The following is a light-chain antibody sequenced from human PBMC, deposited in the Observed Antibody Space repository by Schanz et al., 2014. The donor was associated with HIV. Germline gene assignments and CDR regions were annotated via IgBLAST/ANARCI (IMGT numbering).Light chain of an antibody. V-gene: IGKV3-20*01. J-gene: IGKJ3*01. Sequence: EIVLTQSPGTLSLSPGQRATLSCRASQSVSNTVVAWYQQKPGQAPRLLIYATSNRPTGIPDRFSGSGSGTDFTLTISRLEPEDFAVYYCQQYGSSPLFTFGPGTKVDIK. CDR2: ATS. CDR3: QQYGSSPLFT. CDR1: QSVSNTV.